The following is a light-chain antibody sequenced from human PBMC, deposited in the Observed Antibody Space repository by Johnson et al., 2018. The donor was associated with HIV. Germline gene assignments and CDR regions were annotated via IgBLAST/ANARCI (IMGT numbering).Light chain of an antibody. CDR1: SSNIGNNY. V-gene: IGLV1-51*02. J-gene: IGLJ1*01. Sequence: QSVLTQPPSVSAAPGQKVTISCSGSSSNIGNNYVSWYRQLPGTAPKLLIYENNKRPSGITDRFSGSKSGTSATLGITGLQTGDEADYYCGTWDSSLSAYVFGTGTKVTVL. CDR3: GTWDSSLSAYV. CDR2: ENN.